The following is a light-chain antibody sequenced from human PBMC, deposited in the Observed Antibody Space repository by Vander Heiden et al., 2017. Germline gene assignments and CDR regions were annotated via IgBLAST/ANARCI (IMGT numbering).Light chain of an antibody. CDR3: TSYTSSRTWV. J-gene: IGLJ2*01. CDR2: DVS. CDR1: SSDVGGYNY. Sequence: QSALTQPASLSGSPGQSITISCTGSSSDVGGYNYVSWYQQQPGKAPQLMIYDVSNRPSGVSNRFSGSKSGNTASLTISGLQAEDEADYYCTSYTSSRTWVFGGGTKLTVL. V-gene: IGLV2-14*03.